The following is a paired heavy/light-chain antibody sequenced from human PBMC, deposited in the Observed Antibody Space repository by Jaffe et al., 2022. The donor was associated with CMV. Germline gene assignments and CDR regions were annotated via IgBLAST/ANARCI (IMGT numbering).Light chain of an antibody. J-gene: IGLJ1*01. CDR1: SSDVGGYNY. Sequence: QSALTQPASVSGSPGQSITISCTGTSSDVGGYNYVAWYQQHPDKAPKLMIFDVSNRPSGVSNRFSGSKSGNTASLTISGLQAEDEADYYCSSYTSSTTRVFGTGTRVTVL. CDR3: SSYTSSTTRV. CDR2: DVS. V-gene: IGLV2-14*03.
Heavy chain of an antibody. CDR1: GFTFSTFA. CDR3: AKTPSGDDYGVDV. Sequence: EVQVLESGGGLVQPGGSLRLSCAASGFTFSTFAMMWVRQAPGKGLEWVSSTNSRGDNTYYADSVRGRFTISRDNSKNTMYLQINSLRVDDTAMYYCAKTPSGDDYGVDVWGQGTMVTVSS. J-gene: IGHJ3*01. D-gene: IGHD3-10*01. CDR2: TNSRGDNT. V-gene: IGHV3-23*01.